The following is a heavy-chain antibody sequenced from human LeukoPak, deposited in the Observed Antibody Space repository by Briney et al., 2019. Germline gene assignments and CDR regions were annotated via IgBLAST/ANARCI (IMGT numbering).Heavy chain of an antibody. CDR2: IGVSDGNT. Sequence: PGGSLRLSCAASRFTFNTYAMSWIRQAPGKGLEWVSTIGVSDGNTYYADSVKGRLTISRDNSKNTLYLQMNSLRAEDTAVYYCAKFDDYGPPLDAFDIWGQGTMVTVSS. V-gene: IGHV3-23*01. CDR3: AKFDDYGPPLDAFDI. D-gene: IGHD4/OR15-4a*01. J-gene: IGHJ3*02. CDR1: RFTFNTYA.